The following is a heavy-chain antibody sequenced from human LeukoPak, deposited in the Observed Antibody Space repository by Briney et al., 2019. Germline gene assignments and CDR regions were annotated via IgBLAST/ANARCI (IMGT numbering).Heavy chain of an antibody. Sequence: SETLSLTCTVSGGSISSYYWSWIRQPAGKGLEWIVRIYTSGSSNYNPSLKSRVTMSVDTSKNQFSLKLSSVTAADTAVYYCARGVEQWLVRYYYYYMDVWGKGTTVTVSS. D-gene: IGHD6-19*01. CDR2: IYTSGSS. V-gene: IGHV4-4*07. J-gene: IGHJ6*03. CDR1: GGSISSYY. CDR3: ARGVEQWLVRYYYYYMDV.